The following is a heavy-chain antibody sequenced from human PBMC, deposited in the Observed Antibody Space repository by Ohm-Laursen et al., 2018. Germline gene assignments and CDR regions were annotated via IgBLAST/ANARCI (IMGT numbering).Heavy chain of an antibody. V-gene: IGHV4-59*08. CDR1: GGSISSFY. J-gene: IGHJ4*01. CDR3: ARQSPFRNYYDDSGYYGPFDF. D-gene: IGHD3-22*01. Sequence: GTLSLTCTVSGGSISSFYWSWIRQPPGKGLEWIGHVYYSGSTNYSPSVKSRVTISVDRSKSQFSLKLSSVTAADTAVYYCARQSPFRNYYDDSGYYGPFDFWGQGTLVTVSS. CDR2: VYYSGST.